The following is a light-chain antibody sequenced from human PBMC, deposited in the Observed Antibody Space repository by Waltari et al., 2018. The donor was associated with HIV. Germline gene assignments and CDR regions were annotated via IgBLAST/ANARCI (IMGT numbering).Light chain of an antibody. CDR2: EVS. CDR1: SSDVGGYNY. Sequence: QSALTQPPSASGSAGQSVTISCTGTSSDVGGYNYVSWYQQHPGKAPKLMIFEVSKRPSGVPDRFSGSKYGNTASLTVSGLQAEDEADYFCSSYAGSNNWVFGGGTKLTVL. J-gene: IGLJ2*01. V-gene: IGLV2-8*01. CDR3: SSYAGSNNWV.